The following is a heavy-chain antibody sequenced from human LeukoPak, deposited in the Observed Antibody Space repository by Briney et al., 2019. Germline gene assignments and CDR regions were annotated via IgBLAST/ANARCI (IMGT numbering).Heavy chain of an antibody. J-gene: IGHJ4*02. V-gene: IGHV1-2*06. CDR3: ARDPSVWLPIDY. CDR1: GYTFTGYY. D-gene: IGHD3-22*01. CDR2: INPNSGGT. Sequence: ASVKVSCKASGYTFTGYYMHWVRQAPGQGLEWMGRINPNSGGTNYAQKFQGRVTMTRDTSISTAYMELSRLRSDDTAVYYCARDPSVWLPIDYWGQGTLVTVSS.